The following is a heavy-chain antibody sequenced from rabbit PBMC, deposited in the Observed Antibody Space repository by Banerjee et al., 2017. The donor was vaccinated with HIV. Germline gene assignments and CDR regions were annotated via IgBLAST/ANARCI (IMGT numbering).Heavy chain of an antibody. CDR3: ARDLAGVTGWNFDL. J-gene: IGHJ4*01. D-gene: IGHD4-1*01. CDR1: GFTLSSYW. Sequence: QSLEESGGGLVQPEGSLTITCTASGFTLSSYWMWWVRQAPGKGLEWIACIGAGSSGTTYYASWAKGRFTISKTSSTTVTLQMTSLTAADTATYLCARDLAGVTGWNFDLWGPGTLVTVS. CDR2: IGAGSSGTT. V-gene: IGHV1S40*01.